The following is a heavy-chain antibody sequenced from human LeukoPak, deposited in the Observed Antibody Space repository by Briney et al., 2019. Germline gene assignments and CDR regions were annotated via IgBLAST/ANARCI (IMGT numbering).Heavy chain of an antibody. J-gene: IGHJ3*02. Sequence: GSLRLSCAASAFTFSNSGMHWVRQAPGKGLEWVAFIRFDGSSKFYTDSVKGRFTISRDNSKNTLNLQMNGLRAEDTAVYYCAKDYIYGGWGNAFDIWGQGTKVTVSS. CDR3: AKDYIYGGWGNAFDI. V-gene: IGHV3-30*02. CDR1: AFTFSNSG. CDR2: IRFDGSSK. D-gene: IGHD5-18*01.